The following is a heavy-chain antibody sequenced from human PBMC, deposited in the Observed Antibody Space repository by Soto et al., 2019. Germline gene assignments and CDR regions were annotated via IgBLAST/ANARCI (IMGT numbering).Heavy chain of an antibody. V-gene: IGHV4-31*03. Sequence: PSETLSLTCSVSGAALNSGNYYWSWIRQVPGKGLEWIGHIYVTGAVDYNPSPRDRITISQDTSERQFSLNLRLVTAADTAVYYCARLRIATNNYKWFDPWGQGTLVTVSS. J-gene: IGHJ5*02. CDR3: ARLRIATNNYKWFDP. D-gene: IGHD2-21*01. CDR2: IYVTGAV. CDR1: GAALNSGNYY.